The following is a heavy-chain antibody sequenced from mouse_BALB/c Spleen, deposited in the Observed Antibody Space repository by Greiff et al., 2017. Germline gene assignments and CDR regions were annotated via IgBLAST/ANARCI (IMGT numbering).Heavy chain of an antibody. CDR3: AREELGDYFDY. CDR2: ISYSGST. Sequence: EVKLVESGPGLVKPSQSLSLTCTVTGYSITSDYAWNWIRQFPGNKLEWMGYISYSGSTSYNPSLKSRISITRDTSKNQFFLQLNSVTTEDTATYYCAREELGDYFDYWGQGTTLTVSS. V-gene: IGHV3-2*02. J-gene: IGHJ2*01. CDR1: GYSITSDYA.